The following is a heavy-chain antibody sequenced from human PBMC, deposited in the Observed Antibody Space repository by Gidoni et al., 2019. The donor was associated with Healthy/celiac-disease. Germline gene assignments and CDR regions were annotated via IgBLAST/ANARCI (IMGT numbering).Heavy chain of an antibody. Sequence: QVQLQESGPGLVTPSETLSLTCAVSGYSISRGYYWGWSRQPPGKGLEWIGSIYHSGSTYYNPSLKSRVTISVDTSKNQFSLKLSSVTAADTAVYYCARVHLVVATGGEFDYWGQGTLVTVSS. D-gene: IGHD2-8*02. J-gene: IGHJ4*02. V-gene: IGHV4-38-2*01. CDR3: ARVHLVVATGGEFDY. CDR2: IYHSGST. CDR1: GYSISRGYY.